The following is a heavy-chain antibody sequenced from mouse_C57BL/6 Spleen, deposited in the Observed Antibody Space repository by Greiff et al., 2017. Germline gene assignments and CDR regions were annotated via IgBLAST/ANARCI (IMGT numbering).Heavy chain of an antibody. V-gene: IGHV1-82*01. CDR3: AIWLLRGYAMDY. D-gene: IGHD2-3*01. CDR1: GYAFSSSW. CDR2: IYPGDGDT. Sequence: VQLQQSGPELVKPGASVKISCKASGYAFSSSWMNWVKQRPGKGLEWIGRIYPGDGDTNYNGKFKGKATLTADKSSSTAYMQLSSLTSEDSAVYFCAIWLLRGYAMDYWGQGTSVTVSS. J-gene: IGHJ4*01.